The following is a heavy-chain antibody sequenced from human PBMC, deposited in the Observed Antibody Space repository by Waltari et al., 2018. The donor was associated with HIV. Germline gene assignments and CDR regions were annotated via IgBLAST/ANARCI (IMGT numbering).Heavy chain of an antibody. CDR2: ISSSSSYI. V-gene: IGHV3-21*01. CDR3: ARDLLELHAFDI. J-gene: IGHJ3*02. CDR1: GFTFSSYS. D-gene: IGHD1-7*01. Sequence: EVQLVESGGGLVKPGGSLRLSCAASGFTFSSYSMNWVRQAPGKGLEWVSSISSSSSYIYYADSVKGRFTISRDNAKNSLYLQMNSLRAEDTAVYYCARDLLELHAFDIWGQGTMVTVSS.